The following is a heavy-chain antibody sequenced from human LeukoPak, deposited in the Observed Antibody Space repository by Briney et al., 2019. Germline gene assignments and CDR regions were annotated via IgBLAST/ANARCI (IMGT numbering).Heavy chain of an antibody. Sequence: SETLSLTCTVPGGSISSYYWSWIRQPPGKGLEWIGYIYYSGSTNSNPSLKSRVTISVDTSKNQFSLKLSSVTAADTAVYFCARHLGIQLPSGYYYAMDVWGQGTTVTVSS. CDR2: IYYSGST. D-gene: IGHD5-18*01. CDR1: GGSISSYY. V-gene: IGHV4-59*08. J-gene: IGHJ6*02. CDR3: ARHLGIQLPSGYYYAMDV.